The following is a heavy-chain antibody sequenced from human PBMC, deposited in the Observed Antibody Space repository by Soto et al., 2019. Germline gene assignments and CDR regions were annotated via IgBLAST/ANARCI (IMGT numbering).Heavy chain of an antibody. D-gene: IGHD6-25*01. V-gene: IGHV4-39*01. CDR1: GGSITSSSHF. CDR2: IYFTGNT. CDR3: AGQTFTIAAASYGRSNWFDP. Sequence: LETLSLTCSAAGGSITSSSHFWGWVRQPPGKGLEWIGTIYFTGNTYYTPSLKSRLTMSIDTSKNEFSLRLNSVTAADTAVYYCAGQTFTIAAASYGRSNWFDPWGPGTLVTVSS. J-gene: IGHJ5*02.